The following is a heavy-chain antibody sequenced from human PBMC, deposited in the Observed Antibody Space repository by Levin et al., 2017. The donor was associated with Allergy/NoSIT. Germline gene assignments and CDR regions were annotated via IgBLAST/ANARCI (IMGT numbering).Heavy chain of an antibody. J-gene: IGHJ5*02. CDR1: GGSINSGDYY. D-gene: IGHD3-22*01. CDR2: IYYSGST. CDR3: ARGRNFDNSGFVTFVRWFDP. V-gene: IGHV4-30-4*01. Sequence: SQTLSLTCTVSGGSINSGDYYWSWIRQPPGKGLEWIGYIYYSGSTYYNPSLKSRVTISVDTSKNQFSLKLSSVTAADTAVYYCARGRNFDNSGFVTFVRWFDPWGQGTLVTVSS.